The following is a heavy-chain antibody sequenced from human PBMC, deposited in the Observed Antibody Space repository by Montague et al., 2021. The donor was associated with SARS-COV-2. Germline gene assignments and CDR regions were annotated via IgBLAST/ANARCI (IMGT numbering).Heavy chain of an antibody. Sequence: SPRLSCAASGFTFSSYWMHWVRQAPGKGLVWVSRINSDGSSTSYADSVKGRFTISRDNAKNTLYLQMNSLRAEDTAVYYCASLTMVRGAEPYYFDYWGQGTLVTVSS. CDR2: INSDGSST. CDR1: GFTFSSYW. CDR3: ASLTMVRGAEPYYFDY. J-gene: IGHJ4*02. D-gene: IGHD3-10*01. V-gene: IGHV3-74*01.